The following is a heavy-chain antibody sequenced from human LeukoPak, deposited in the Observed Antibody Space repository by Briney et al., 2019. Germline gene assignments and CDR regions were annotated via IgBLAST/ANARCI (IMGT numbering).Heavy chain of an antibody. CDR3: ARVRGNFVAAAGTKYFDY. J-gene: IGHJ4*02. V-gene: IGHV4-34*01. Sequence: PSETLSLTCAVYGGSFSGYYWSWIRQPPGKGLEWIGEINHSGSTNYNPSLKSRVTISVDTSKNQFSLKLSSVTAADTAVYYCARVRGNFVAAAGTKYFDYWGQGTLVIVSS. CDR1: GGSFSGYY. D-gene: IGHD6-13*01. CDR2: INHSGST.